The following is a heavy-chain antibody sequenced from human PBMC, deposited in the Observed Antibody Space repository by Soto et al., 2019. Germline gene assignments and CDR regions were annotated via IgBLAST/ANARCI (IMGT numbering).Heavy chain of an antibody. V-gene: IGHV1-18*01. Sequence: GASVKVSCKASGYTFTSYGISWVRQAPGQGLEWMGWISAYNGNTNYAQKFQGRVTMTRSTSISTAYMELSSLRSEDTAVYYCARGLTYYDFWSGYWNWFDPWGQGTLVTVSS. CDR2: ISAYNGNT. D-gene: IGHD3-3*01. CDR3: ARGLTYYDFWSGYWNWFDP. J-gene: IGHJ5*02. CDR1: GYTFTSYG.